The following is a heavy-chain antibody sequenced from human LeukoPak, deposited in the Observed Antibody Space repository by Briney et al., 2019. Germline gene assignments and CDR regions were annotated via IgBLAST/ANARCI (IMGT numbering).Heavy chain of an antibody. CDR2: INHSGST. Sequence: SETLSLTCAVYGGSFSGYYWSWIRQPPGKGLEWIGKINHSGSTNYNPSLKSRVTISVDTSKNQFSLKLSSVTAADTAVYYCARVGGSRTRNWFDPWGQGTLVTVSS. V-gene: IGHV4-34*01. CDR3: ARVGGSRTRNWFDP. CDR1: GGSFSGYY. J-gene: IGHJ5*02. D-gene: IGHD1-26*01.